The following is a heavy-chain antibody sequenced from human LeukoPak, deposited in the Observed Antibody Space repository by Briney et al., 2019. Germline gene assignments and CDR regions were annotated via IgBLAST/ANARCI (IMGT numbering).Heavy chain of an antibody. CDR3: AKPDGPDY. J-gene: IGHJ4*02. CDR2: ISSSSTTI. V-gene: IGHV3-48*01. D-gene: IGHD1-14*01. Sequence: GGSLRLSCVGSGFIFSSYRMNWVRQAPGKGLEWISYISSSSTTIYYADSVKGRFTISRGNSKNTLYLQMNSLRADDTAVYYCAKPDGPDYWGQGTLVTVSS. CDR1: GFIFSSYR.